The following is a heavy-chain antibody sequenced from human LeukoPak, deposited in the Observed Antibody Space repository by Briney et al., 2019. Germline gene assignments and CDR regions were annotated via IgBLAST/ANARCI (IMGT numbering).Heavy chain of an antibody. Sequence: GGSLSLSCAASGFTFSGYAMHWVRQAPGKGLEWVAIVSYDGSNKWYADSVKGRFTISRDNSKNTLYLQMNSLRAEDTAVYYRAKDLKGSGSYYKALDYWGQGTLVTVSS. CDR3: AKDLKGSGSYYKALDY. CDR1: GFTFSGYA. V-gene: IGHV3-30*18. D-gene: IGHD3-10*01. CDR2: VSYDGSNK. J-gene: IGHJ4*02.